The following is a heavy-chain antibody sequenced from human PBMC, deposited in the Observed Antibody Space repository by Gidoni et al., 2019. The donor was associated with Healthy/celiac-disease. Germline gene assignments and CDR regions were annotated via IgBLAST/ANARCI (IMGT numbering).Heavy chain of an antibody. Sequence: QVQLVASGGGVVHPGRSLRVACAASGFTFISYAMHWVRQAPGKGLEWVAVISYDGSNKYYADSVKGRFTISRDNSKNTLYLQMNSLRAEDTAVYYCARDWGGYWGQGTLVTVSS. V-gene: IGHV3-30-3*01. CDR1: GFTFISYA. CDR2: ISYDGSNK. CDR3: ARDWGGY. D-gene: IGHD3-16*01. J-gene: IGHJ4*02.